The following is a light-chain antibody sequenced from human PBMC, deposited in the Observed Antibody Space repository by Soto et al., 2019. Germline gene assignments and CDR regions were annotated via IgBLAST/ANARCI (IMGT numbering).Light chain of an antibody. CDR3: QQYANSPIT. Sequence: ELVLTHSPFTLSLSPGESATLSCSASQPVSSNFLAWYQQKPGQAPRLLIYGVSSRASGIPDRFFGSGSGTDFTLTINRLEPEDFAVYYCQQYANSPITFGQGTRLEIK. V-gene: IGKV3-20*01. CDR1: QPVSSNF. J-gene: IGKJ5*01. CDR2: GVS.